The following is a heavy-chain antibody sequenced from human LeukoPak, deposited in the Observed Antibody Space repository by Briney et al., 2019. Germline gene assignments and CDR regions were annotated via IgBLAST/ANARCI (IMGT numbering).Heavy chain of an antibody. CDR3: AKEYCSGSTCYFAFDI. CDR1: GGSFSGYY. Sequence: SETLSLTCAVYGGSFSGYYWSWIRQPPGKGLEWIGEINHSGSTNYDPSLKSRVTISVDTSKNQFSLKLSSVTAADTAVYYCAKEYCSGSTCYFAFDIWGQGTMVTVSS. J-gene: IGHJ3*02. CDR2: INHSGST. V-gene: IGHV4-34*01. D-gene: IGHD2-15*01.